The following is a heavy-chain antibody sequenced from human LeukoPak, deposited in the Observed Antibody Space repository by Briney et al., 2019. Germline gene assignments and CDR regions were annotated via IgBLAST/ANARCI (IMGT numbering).Heavy chain of an antibody. CDR2: INHSGST. CDR3: ARGLGIGAARPGY. J-gene: IGHJ4*02. Sequence: SETLSLTCAVYGGSFSGYYWSWIRQPPGKGLEWIGEINHSGSTNYNPSLKSRVTISVDTSKNQFSLKLSSVTAADTAVYYCARGLGIGAARPGYWGQGTLVTVSS. V-gene: IGHV4-34*01. CDR1: GGSFSGYY. D-gene: IGHD6-6*01.